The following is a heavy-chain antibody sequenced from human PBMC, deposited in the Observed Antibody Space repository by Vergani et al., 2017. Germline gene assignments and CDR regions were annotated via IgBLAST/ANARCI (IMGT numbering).Heavy chain of an antibody. CDR3: AKDXQLGYCSSTSCSYYYYYGMDV. J-gene: IGHJ6*02. D-gene: IGHD2-2*01. CDR1: GFTFSSYA. Sequence: EVQLLESGGGLVQPGGSLRLSCAASGFTFSSYAMSWVRQAPGKGREWVSAISGSGGSTYYEDSVKGRFTISRDNSKNTLYLQMNSLRAEDTAVYYCAKDXQLGYCSSTSCSYYYYYGMDVWGQGTTVTVSS. V-gene: IGHV3-23*01. CDR2: ISGSGGST.